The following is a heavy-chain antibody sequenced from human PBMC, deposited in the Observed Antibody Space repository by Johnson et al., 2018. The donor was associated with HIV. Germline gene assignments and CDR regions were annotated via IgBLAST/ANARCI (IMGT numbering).Heavy chain of an antibody. CDR3: WAGRDWYNRNRHSSDI. CDR2: ISYDGSNK. CDR1: GFTFSSYA. D-gene: IGHD1-1*01. J-gene: IGHJ3*02. V-gene: IGHV3-30*04. Sequence: QVQLVESGGGLVQPGGSLRLSCAASGFTFSSYAMHWVRQAPGKGLEWVAVISYDGSNKYYTDSVKGRFTISRDNYKNTMYLKMNSLREEDPAAYYCWAGRDWYNRNRHSSDIWGQGTVVTVSS.